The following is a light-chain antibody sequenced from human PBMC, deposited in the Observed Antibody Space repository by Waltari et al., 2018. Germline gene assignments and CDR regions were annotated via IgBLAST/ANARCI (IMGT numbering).Light chain of an antibody. J-gene: IGLJ1*01. CDR1: SNNVCNQG. CDR3: TAWDISLNAHV. CDR2: RNN. Sequence: QAGLTQPPSVSKGLRPTATPTCTGNSNNVCNQGAAWLQQHQGHPPKLLSYRNNNRPSGISERFSASRSGNTASLTITGLQPEDEADYYCTAWDISLNAHVFGTGTKVTVL. V-gene: IGLV10-54*04.